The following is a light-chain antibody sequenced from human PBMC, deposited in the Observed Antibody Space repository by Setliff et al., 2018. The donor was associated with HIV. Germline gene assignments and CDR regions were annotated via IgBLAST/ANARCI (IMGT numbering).Light chain of an antibody. CDR2: EVS. V-gene: IGLV2-8*01. J-gene: IGLJ1*01. Sequence: QSALTQPPSASGSPGQSVTISCTGTSNDVGGHNFVSWYQQHPGKAPKVMIYEVSKQPSGVPDRFSGSKSGNTASLTVSGLQAEDEADYYCSSYVAGNSLIFGSGTKVTVL. CDR3: SSYVAGNSLI. CDR1: SNDVGGHNF.